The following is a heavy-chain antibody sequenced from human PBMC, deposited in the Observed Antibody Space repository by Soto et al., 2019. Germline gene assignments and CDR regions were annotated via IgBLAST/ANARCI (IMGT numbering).Heavy chain of an antibody. CDR1: GFTFSSYA. Sequence: GGSLRLSCAASGFTFSSYAMSWVRQAPGKGLEWVSAISGTGSNTYYADSVRGRFTISRDNPKKTVYLQMNSLRAEDTALYYCAKDSVSGPGTPFDAWGQGIMVTVSS. CDR3: AKDSVSGPGTPFDA. D-gene: IGHD1-26*01. J-gene: IGHJ4*02. V-gene: IGHV3-23*01. CDR2: ISGTGSNT.